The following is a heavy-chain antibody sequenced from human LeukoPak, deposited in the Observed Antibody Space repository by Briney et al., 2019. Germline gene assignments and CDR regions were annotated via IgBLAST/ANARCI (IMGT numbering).Heavy chain of an antibody. Sequence: PSETLSLTCTVYGGSLSGYYWSWIRQPPGRGLEWIGEINRSGSTNYNPSLKSRITISVDTSKNQFSLKLSSVTAADTAVYYCARVSDTAIPYYGMDVWGQGTTVTVSS. CDR3: ARVSDTAIPYYGMDV. D-gene: IGHD5-18*01. CDR1: GGSLSGYY. J-gene: IGHJ6*02. V-gene: IGHV4-34*01. CDR2: INRSGST.